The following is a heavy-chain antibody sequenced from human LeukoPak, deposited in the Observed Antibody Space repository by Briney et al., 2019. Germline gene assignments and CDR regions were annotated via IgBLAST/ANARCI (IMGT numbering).Heavy chain of an antibody. CDR1: GYSISSNYY. D-gene: IGHD1-26*01. J-gene: IGHJ4*02. CDR3: ARVRSDSGNYYDDRGAFDY. Sequence: SETLSLTCTVSGYSISSNYYWGWIRQPPGKGLEWIGSIYHSGTTYYNPSRKSRVTISVNMSKNQFSLNLSSVTAADTAVYCCARVRSDSGNYYDDRGAFDYWGQGTLVTVSS. CDR2: IYHSGTT. V-gene: IGHV4-38-2*02.